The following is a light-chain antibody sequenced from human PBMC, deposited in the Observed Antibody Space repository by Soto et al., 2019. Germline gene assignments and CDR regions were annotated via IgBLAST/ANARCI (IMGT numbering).Light chain of an antibody. CDR2: WAS. J-gene: IGKJ1*01. CDR1: QSILDRSKNKYY. Sequence: DIVMTQSPDSLAVSLGERATFNCKSSQSILDRSKNKYYLAWYQQKSGQPPKLLIYWASLREPGVPDRFTGSGSVTDFTLTISSLQAEDVAVDYCQHYFTSPSTFGQGTKVEI. V-gene: IGKV4-1*01. CDR3: QHYFTSPST.